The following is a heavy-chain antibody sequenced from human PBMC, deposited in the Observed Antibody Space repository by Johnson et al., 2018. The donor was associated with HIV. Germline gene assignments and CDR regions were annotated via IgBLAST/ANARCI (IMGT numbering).Heavy chain of an antibody. CDR1: GFTFSDYA. CDR2: ISYDGSNK. Sequence: QVQLVESGGGVVQPGTSLRLSCAASGFTFSDYAMHWVRQAPGKGLDWVAVISYDGSNKYYADSVKGRFTISRDNSKNTQYLQMNSLRAEDTAVYYCARKESAYCSGGSCGTDAFDIWGQGTMVTVSS. CDR3: ARKESAYCSGGSCGTDAFDI. J-gene: IGHJ3*02. V-gene: IGHV3-30-3*01. D-gene: IGHD2-15*01.